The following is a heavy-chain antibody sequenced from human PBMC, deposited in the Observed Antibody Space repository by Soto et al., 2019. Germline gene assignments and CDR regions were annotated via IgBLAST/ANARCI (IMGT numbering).Heavy chain of an antibody. CDR2: IYYSGST. Sequence: SETLSLTCTVSGGSISSGGYYWSWIRQHPGKGLEWIGYIYYSGSTYYNPSLKSRVTISVDTSKNQFSLKLSSVTAADTAVYYCARDRAGGVVAANYYYYYGMDVWGQGTTVTVS. CDR3: ARDRAGGVVAANYYYYYGMDV. D-gene: IGHD2-15*01. J-gene: IGHJ6*02. CDR1: GGSISSGGYY. V-gene: IGHV4-31*03.